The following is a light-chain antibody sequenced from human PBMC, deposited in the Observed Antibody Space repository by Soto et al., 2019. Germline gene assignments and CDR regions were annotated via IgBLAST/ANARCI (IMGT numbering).Light chain of an antibody. Sequence: QSALTQPPSASGSPGQSVTISCTGTSSDVGGYNYVSWYQQHPGKAPKLMIYEVSKRPSGVPDRFFGSKSGNTASLTVSGLQAEDEADYYCSSYAGSNIYVFGTGTKLTVL. J-gene: IGLJ1*01. CDR2: EVS. CDR3: SSYAGSNIYV. CDR1: SSDVGGYNY. V-gene: IGLV2-8*01.